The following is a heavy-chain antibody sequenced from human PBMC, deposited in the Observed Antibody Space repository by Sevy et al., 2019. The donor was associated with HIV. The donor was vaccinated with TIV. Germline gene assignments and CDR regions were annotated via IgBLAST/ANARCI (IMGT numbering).Heavy chain of an antibody. CDR1: GYTFSSYA. D-gene: IGHD3-10*01. J-gene: IGHJ6*02. CDR3: AREGYYYRSGTYRPPNYYGMDV. V-gene: IGHV1-18*01. CDR2: ISDYNGYT. Sequence: ASVKVSCKASGYTFSSYAISWVRQAPGQGLEWMGWISDYNGYTNYAHKFQGRVTMSTETSTRTAYMELRSLRSDDTAVYFCAREGYYYRSGTYRPPNYYGMDVWGQGTAVTVSS.